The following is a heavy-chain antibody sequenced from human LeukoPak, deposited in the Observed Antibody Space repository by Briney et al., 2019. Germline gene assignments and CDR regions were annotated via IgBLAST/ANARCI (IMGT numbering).Heavy chain of an antibody. CDR2: ISSTGIT. Sequence: SQTLSVTCSVSGGSISSNNYFWGWIRQPPGKGLEWLGAISSTGITDYNPALKSRVTISVDTSKNQFSLQLSSVTAADTAFYYCARDPYCSNGVCYAFDIWGQGTMVSVSS. J-gene: IGHJ3*02. CDR1: GGSISSNNYF. D-gene: IGHD2-8*01. CDR3: ARDPYCSNGVCYAFDI. V-gene: IGHV4-39*07.